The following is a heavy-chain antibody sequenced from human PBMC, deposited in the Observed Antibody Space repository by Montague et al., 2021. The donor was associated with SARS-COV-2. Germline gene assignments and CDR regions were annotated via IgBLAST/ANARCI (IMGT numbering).Heavy chain of an antibody. CDR3: ARGDSSGLGY. Sequence: SLRLSCAASGFTVSRYWVHWVRQAPGKGLVWISHINSDGTTMNYADSVKGRFTISRDTGKNTLYLQMNSLRVEDTALYYCARGDSSGLGYWGQGTLVTVSS. CDR1: GFTVSRYW. V-gene: IGHV3-74*01. D-gene: IGHD6-6*01. CDR2: INSDGTTM. J-gene: IGHJ4*02.